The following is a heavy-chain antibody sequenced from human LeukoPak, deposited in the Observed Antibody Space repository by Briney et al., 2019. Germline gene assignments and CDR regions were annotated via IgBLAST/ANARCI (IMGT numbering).Heavy chain of an antibody. CDR1: GYTFTGYY. CDR3: ARDGGIAARLTLDY. J-gene: IGHJ4*02. CDR2: INPNSGGT. V-gene: IGHV1-2*02. Sequence: GASVKVSCKASGYTFTGYYMHWVRQAPGQGLEWMGWINPNSGGTDYAQKFQGRVTMTRDTSISTAYMELSRLRSDDTAVYYCARDGGIAARLTLDYWGQGTLVTVSS. D-gene: IGHD6-6*01.